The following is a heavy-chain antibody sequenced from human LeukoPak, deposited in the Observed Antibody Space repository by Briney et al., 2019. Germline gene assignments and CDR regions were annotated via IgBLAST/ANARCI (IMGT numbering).Heavy chain of an antibody. CDR1: GGTFSSYA. CDR3: ARGSYYYGSGSYYEFDY. V-gene: IGHV1-69*13. CDR2: IIPIFGTA. J-gene: IGHJ4*02. Sequence: SVKVSCKASGGTFSSYAISWVRQAPGQGLEWMGGIIPIFGTANCAQKFQGRVTITADESTSTAYMELSSLRSEDTAVYYCARGSYYYGSGSYYEFDYWGQGTLVTVSS. D-gene: IGHD3-10*01.